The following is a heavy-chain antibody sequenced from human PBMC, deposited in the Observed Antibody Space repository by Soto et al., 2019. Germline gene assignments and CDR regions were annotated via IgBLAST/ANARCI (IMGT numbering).Heavy chain of an antibody. V-gene: IGHV3-21*01. CDR3: AREGGITGTTYYFDY. J-gene: IGHJ4*02. D-gene: IGHD1-7*01. CDR2: ISSSSSYI. Sequence: GGSLRLSCAASGFTFSSYSMNWVRQAPGKGLELVSSISSSSSYIDYADSVKGRFTISRDNAKNSLYLQMNSLRAEDTAVYYCAREGGITGTTYYFDYWGQGTLVTVSS. CDR1: GFTFSSYS.